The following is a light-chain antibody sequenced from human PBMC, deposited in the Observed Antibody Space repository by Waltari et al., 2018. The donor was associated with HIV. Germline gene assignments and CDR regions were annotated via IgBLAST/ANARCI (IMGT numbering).Light chain of an antibody. J-gene: IGLJ1*01. CDR3: CSYAGTNHFYV. Sequence: SALTQPPSASGSPGQSVTISCTGTNSAVGGYSYVSWFQQHPGKAPKLMIYEGSKRPAGVPNRFSGSKSGNTASLTVSGLQAEDEADYYCCSYAGTNHFYVFGTGTKVTVL. CDR1: NSAVGGYSY. CDR2: EGS. V-gene: IGLV2-8*01.